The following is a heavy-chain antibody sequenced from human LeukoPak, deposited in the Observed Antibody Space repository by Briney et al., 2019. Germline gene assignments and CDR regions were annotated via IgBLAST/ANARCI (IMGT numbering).Heavy chain of an antibody. CDR1: GGSFSGYY. D-gene: IGHD2-2*01. Sequence: PSXXLSLTCAVYGGSFSGYYWRWIRQPRGKGLEWGGEINHSGRNNYNPSLKSRGTISVDTSKNQFSLKLSSVTAADTAVYYCARGGGKYQLPYWGQGTLVTVSS. V-gene: IGHV4-34*01. CDR2: INHSGRN. CDR3: ARGGGKYQLPY. J-gene: IGHJ4*02.